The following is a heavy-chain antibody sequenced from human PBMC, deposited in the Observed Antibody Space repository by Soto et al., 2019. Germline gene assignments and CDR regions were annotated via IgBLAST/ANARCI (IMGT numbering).Heavy chain of an antibody. V-gene: IGHV2-5*08. D-gene: IGHD2-15*01. J-gene: IGHJ4*01. Sequence: TLSLTCTVSGGSISSGDYYWSWIRQPPGKALEWLALVYWDDDKRYSPSLQNRLTITKDTSTNQVVLTMTNMGTVDTATYYCARNFRSGTFDYWLQGTLLTVSS. CDR3: ARNFRSGTFDY. CDR1: GGSISSGDYY. CDR2: VYWDDDK.